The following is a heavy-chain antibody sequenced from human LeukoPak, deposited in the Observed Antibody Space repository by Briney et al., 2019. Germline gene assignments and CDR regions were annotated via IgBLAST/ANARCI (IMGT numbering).Heavy chain of an antibody. CDR1: GFTFSSYS. V-gene: IGHV3-21*01. CDR3: ARDLHGSEPALFQH. Sequence: GGSLRLSCAASGFTFSSYSMNWVRQAPGKGLEWVSSISSSSSYIYYADSVKGRFTISRDNAKNSLYLQMNSLRAEDTAVYYCARDLHGSEPALFQHWGQGTLVTVSS. D-gene: IGHD3-10*01. CDR2: ISSSSSYI. J-gene: IGHJ1*01.